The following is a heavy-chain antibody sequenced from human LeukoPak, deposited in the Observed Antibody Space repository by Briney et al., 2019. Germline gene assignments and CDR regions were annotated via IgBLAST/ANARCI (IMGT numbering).Heavy chain of an antibody. CDR3: ARALQLWAGDAFDI. D-gene: IGHD5-18*01. CDR2: ISYDGSNK. J-gene: IGHJ3*02. V-gene: IGHV3-30-3*01. Sequence: GGSLRLSCAASGFTFSSYAMHWVRQAPGKGLEWVAVISYDGSNKYYADSVKGRFTISRDNSKNTLYLQMNSLRAEDTAVYYCARALQLWAGDAFDIWGQGTMVTVSS. CDR1: GFTFSSYA.